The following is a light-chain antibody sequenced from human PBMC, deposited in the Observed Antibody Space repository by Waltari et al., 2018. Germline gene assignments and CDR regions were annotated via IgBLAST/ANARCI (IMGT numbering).Light chain of an antibody. CDR2: EVS. Sequence: QSALTQPPSASGSPGPSVTMSCTGTSPHVGAFTSVSWYQQHPGKAPKLLIYEVSERPSGVPDRFSGSKSGNTASLTVSGLQPEDEADYYCASFAGSNTLFGGGTKLTVL. CDR3: ASFAGSNTL. V-gene: IGLV2-8*01. J-gene: IGLJ2*01. CDR1: SPHVGAFTS.